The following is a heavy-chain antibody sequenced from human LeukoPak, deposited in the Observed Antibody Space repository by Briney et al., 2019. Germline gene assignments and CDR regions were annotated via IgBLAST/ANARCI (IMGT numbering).Heavy chain of an antibody. CDR3: AKGRYSSSWFPDY. V-gene: IGHV3-21*01. D-gene: IGHD6-13*01. CDR2: ISSRSTYI. Sequence: GGSLRLSCAASGFTFSSYSMNWVRQAPGKGLEWVSSISSRSTYIYYADSVKGRFTISRDNAKNSLYLQMNSLRAEDTAVYYCAKGRYSSSWFPDYWGQGTLVTVSS. CDR1: GFTFSSYS. J-gene: IGHJ4*02.